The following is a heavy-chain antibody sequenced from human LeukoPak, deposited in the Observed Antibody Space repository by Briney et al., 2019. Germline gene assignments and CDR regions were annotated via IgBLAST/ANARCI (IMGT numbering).Heavy chain of an antibody. CDR3: ARDRGYSSSWYWAEYYYYYGMDV. V-gene: IGHV3-30-3*01. J-gene: IGHJ6*02. D-gene: IGHD6-13*01. CDR1: GFTFSSYA. Sequence: GGSLRLSCAASGFTFSSYAMHWVRQAPGKGLEWVAVISYDGSNKYYADSVKGRFTISRDNSKNTLYLQMNSLRAEDTAVYYCARDRGYSSSWYWAEYYYYYGMDVWGQGTTVTASS. CDR2: ISYDGSNK.